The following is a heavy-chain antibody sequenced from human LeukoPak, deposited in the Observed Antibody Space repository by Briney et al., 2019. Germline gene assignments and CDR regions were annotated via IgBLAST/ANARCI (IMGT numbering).Heavy chain of an antibody. D-gene: IGHD2-15*01. CDR3: ARHRGPYCSGGSCYRGRWFDP. Sequence: KPSETLSLTCAVYGGSFSGYYWSWIRQPPGKGLEWIGEINHSGSTNYNPSLKSRVTISVDTSKNQFSLKLSSVTAADTAVYYCARHRGPYCSGGSCYRGRWFDPWGQGTLVTVSS. CDR1: GGSFSGYY. V-gene: IGHV4-34*01. CDR2: INHSGST. J-gene: IGHJ5*02.